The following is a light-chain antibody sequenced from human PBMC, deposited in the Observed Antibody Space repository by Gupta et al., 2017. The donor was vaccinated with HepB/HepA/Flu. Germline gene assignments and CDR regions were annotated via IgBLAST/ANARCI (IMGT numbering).Light chain of an antibody. Sequence: QPVLTQPPSSSGTPGQRVTTYCSGSTFNIGADTVHWYRQLPGTAPKLLIYNNNQRPPGVPDRFSGSRSGASASLAISGLLSEDEAHYYCAGWDDSLNGWVFGGGTKLTVL. CDR1: TFNIGADT. CDR2: NNN. V-gene: IGLV1-44*01. CDR3: AGWDDSLNGWV. J-gene: IGLJ3*02.